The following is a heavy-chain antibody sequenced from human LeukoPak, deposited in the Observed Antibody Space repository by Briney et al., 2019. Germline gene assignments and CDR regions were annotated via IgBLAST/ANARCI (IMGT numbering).Heavy chain of an antibody. D-gene: IGHD3-16*02. CDR2: IRSDSSND. Sequence: PGGSLRLSCVMSGFTFRSYGMHWVRQAPGEGLEWVSLIRSDSSNDYYADSVKGRFTISRDNSKNTLYLQMNSLRAEDTAVYYCAREAQYYDYVWGSYRYRAEYFQHWGQGTLVTVSS. V-gene: IGHV3-30*02. CDR1: GFTFRSYG. CDR3: AREAQYYDYVWGSYRYRAEYFQH. J-gene: IGHJ1*01.